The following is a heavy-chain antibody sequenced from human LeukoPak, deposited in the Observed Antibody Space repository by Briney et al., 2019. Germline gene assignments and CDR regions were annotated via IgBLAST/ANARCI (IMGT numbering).Heavy chain of an antibody. CDR2: IFGSGSS. CDR3: AKTRDRTATDIIRRAFDM. CDR1: GGSISDYY. V-gene: IGHV4-59*01. D-gene: IGHD5-24*01. Sequence: SETLSLTCTVSGGSISDYYWSWIRQPPGKGLEWIGWIFGSGSSNYNPSLKSRLTISVDTSKNQFSLKLTSATAADTAVYYCAKTRDRTATDIIRRAFDMWGQGTMVTVSS. J-gene: IGHJ3*02.